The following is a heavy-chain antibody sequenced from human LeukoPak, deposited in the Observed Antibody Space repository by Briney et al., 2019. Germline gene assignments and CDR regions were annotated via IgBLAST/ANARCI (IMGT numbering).Heavy chain of an antibody. J-gene: IGHJ4*02. CDR1: AFTFSSNA. Sequence: GGSLRLSCAASAFTFSSNAMSWVREAPGKGLEWGSAISGSGERTYYGDSVKGRFTISRDNSKNTVYLQMNSLRAEDTAVYYCAREGQGYGGKDYWGQGTRVTVSS. CDR2: ISGSGERT. CDR3: AREGQGYGGKDY. V-gene: IGHV3-23*01. D-gene: IGHD1-26*01.